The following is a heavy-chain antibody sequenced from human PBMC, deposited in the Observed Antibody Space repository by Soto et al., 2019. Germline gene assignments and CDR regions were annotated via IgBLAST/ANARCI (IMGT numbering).Heavy chain of an antibody. Sequence: HVQLVESGGGVVQPGRSLGLSCAVSGFPFSGYGMHWARQAPGQGLEWVAVISYDGSNKYYADSVKGRFTISRDNSKNTLYLQMNSLRPDDTAVYYCAKDLVYGINFYYYGMDVWGQGTTVTVSS. V-gene: IGHV3-30*18. D-gene: IGHD1-20*01. CDR1: GFPFSGYG. J-gene: IGHJ6*02. CDR3: AKDLVYGINFYYYGMDV. CDR2: ISYDGSNK.